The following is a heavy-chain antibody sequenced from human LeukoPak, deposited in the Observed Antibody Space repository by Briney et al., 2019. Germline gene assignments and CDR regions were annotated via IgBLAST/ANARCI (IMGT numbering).Heavy chain of an antibody. CDR3: ARDTFLEWFNMDV. Sequence: TSETLSLTCTVSGGSISSHYWSWIRQPPGKGLEWIGYIYYSGSTNYNPSLKSRVTISVDTSKNQFSLKLSSVTAADTAVYYCARDTFLEWFNMDVWGKGTTVTVSS. CDR1: GGSISSHY. J-gene: IGHJ6*03. CDR2: IYYSGST. V-gene: IGHV4-59*11. D-gene: IGHD3-3*02.